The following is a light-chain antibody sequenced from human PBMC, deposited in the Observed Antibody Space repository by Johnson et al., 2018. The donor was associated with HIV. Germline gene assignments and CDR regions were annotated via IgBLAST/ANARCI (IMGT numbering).Light chain of an antibody. CDR1: SSNIGNNY. CDR3: ETWDDSLSTYV. J-gene: IGLJ1*01. Sequence: QSVLTQPPSVSAAPGQKVTISCSGSSSNIGNNYVSWYQQLPGTAPKLLIYDNNKRPSGIPDRFSGSKSGTSATLGITALQTGDEADYYCETWDDSLSTYVFGTGTKVTVL. CDR2: DNN. V-gene: IGLV1-51*01.